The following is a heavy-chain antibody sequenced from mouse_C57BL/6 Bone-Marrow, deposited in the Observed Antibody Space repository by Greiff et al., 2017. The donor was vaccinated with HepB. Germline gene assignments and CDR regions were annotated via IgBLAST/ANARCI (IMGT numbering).Heavy chain of an antibody. Sequence: VQVVESGAELARPGASVKLSCKASGYTFTSYGISWVKQRTGQGLEWIGEIYPRSGNTYYNEKFKGKATLTADKSSSTAYMELRSLTSEDSAVYFCAREGGYGPFAYWGQGTLVTVSA. V-gene: IGHV1-81*01. D-gene: IGHD2-2*01. CDR1: GYTFTSYG. CDR3: AREGGYGPFAY. CDR2: IYPRSGNT. J-gene: IGHJ3*01.